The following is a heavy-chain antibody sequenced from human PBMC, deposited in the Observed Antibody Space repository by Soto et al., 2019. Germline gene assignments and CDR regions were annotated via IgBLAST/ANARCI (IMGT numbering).Heavy chain of an antibody. CDR3: ARDDWLRAFDI. D-gene: IGHD3-9*01. Sequence: KPGGSLRLSCAASGFTLSSYSMNWVRQAPGKGLEWVSSISSSSSYIYYADSVKGRFTISRDNAKNSLYLQMNSLRAEDTAVYYCARDDWLRAFDIWGQGTMVTVSS. V-gene: IGHV3-21*01. CDR2: ISSSSSYI. J-gene: IGHJ3*02. CDR1: GFTLSSYS.